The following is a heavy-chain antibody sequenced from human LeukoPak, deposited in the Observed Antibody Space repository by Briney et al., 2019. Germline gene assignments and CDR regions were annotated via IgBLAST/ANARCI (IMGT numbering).Heavy chain of an antibody. V-gene: IGHV3-21*04. CDR3: AREQWLAYFDY. Sequence: GGSLRLSCAASGFTFSSYSMNRVRQAPGKGLEWVSSISSSSSYIYYADSVKGRFTISRDNAKNSLYLQMNSLRAEDTALYYCAREQWLAYFDYWGQGTLVTVSS. CDR2: ISSSSSYI. D-gene: IGHD6-19*01. J-gene: IGHJ4*02. CDR1: GFTFSSYS.